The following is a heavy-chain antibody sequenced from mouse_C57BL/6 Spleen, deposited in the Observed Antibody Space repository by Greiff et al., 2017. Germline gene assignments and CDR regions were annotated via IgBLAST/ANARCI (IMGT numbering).Heavy chain of an antibody. CDR2: IDPEDGET. CDR3: ARGHYSNYDWYFDV. Sequence: VQLQQSGAELVKPGASVKLSCTASGFNIKDYYMHWVKQSTEQGLEWIGRIDPEDGETKYAPKFQGKATITADTSSNTAYLQLSSLTSKDTAVDYCARGHYSNYDWYFDVWGTGTTVTVSS. J-gene: IGHJ1*03. CDR1: GFNIKDYY. D-gene: IGHD2-5*01. V-gene: IGHV14-2*01.